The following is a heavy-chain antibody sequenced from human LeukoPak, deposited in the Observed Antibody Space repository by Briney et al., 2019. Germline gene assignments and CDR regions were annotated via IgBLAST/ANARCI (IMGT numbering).Heavy chain of an antibody. CDR3: AGSLISAVIGMYV. CDR1: GFTLSSYS. Sequence: GGSLRLSCSASGFTLSSYSMAWVRQARGKGLEWISYINSDIHSNTIYYANSVKGRFTISRDNARNSLFLQMNSLTAEDTAIYYCAGSLISAVIGMYVWGQGTAVTVSS. J-gene: IGHJ6*02. CDR2: INSDIHSNTI. D-gene: IGHD3-3*01. V-gene: IGHV3-48*04.